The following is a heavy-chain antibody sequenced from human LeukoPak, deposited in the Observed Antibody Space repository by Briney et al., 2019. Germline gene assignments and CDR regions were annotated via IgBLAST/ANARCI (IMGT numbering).Heavy chain of an antibody. CDR3: ARDLGRAVAGAFGY. J-gene: IGHJ4*02. CDR2: IYYSGST. CDR1: GGSVSSGSYY. D-gene: IGHD6-19*01. V-gene: IGHV4-61*01. Sequence: SETLSLTCTVSGGSVSSGSYYWSWIRQPPGKGLEWIGYIYYSGSTNYNPSLKSRVTISVDTSKNQFSLKLDSVTAADTAVYYCARDLGRAVAGAFGYWGQGTLVTVSS.